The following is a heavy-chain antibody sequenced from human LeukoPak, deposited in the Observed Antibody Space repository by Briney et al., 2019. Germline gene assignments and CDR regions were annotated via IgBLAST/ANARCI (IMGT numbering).Heavy chain of an antibody. CDR1: GFTVSSNS. V-gene: IGHV3-7*02. D-gene: IGHD1-26*01. CDR3: ARVGAKYYFDY. J-gene: IGHJ4*02. Sequence: VGSLRLSCAVSGFTVSSNSMSWVGQAPWKRRDCVANIKQDGSEKYYVDSVKGRLTISRDNAKNSLYLQMNSLRAEDTAVYYCARVGAKYYFDYCGQGALATVSS. CDR2: IKQDGSEK.